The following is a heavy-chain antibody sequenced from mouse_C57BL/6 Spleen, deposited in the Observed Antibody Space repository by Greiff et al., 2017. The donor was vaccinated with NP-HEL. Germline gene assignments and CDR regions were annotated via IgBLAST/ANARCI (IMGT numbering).Heavy chain of an antibody. Sequence: VQLQQSGPELVKPGASVKISCKASGYAFSSSWLNWVKQRPGKGLEWIGRIYPGDGDTNYNGKFKGKATLTAEKSSSTAYMQLSSLTSEDSAVYFCARADYGNYPAWFAYWGQGTLVTVSA. CDR3: ARADYGNYPAWFAY. CDR1: GYAFSSSW. J-gene: IGHJ3*01. V-gene: IGHV1-82*01. CDR2: IYPGDGDT. D-gene: IGHD2-1*01.